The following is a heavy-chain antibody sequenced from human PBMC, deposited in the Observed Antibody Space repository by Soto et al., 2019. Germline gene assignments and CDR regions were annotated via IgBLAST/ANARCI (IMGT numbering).Heavy chain of an antibody. D-gene: IGHD2-21*01. V-gene: IGHV2-26*01. CDR3: ARTVARMNLDY. CDR2: IFSNDET. CDR1: GFSLSNARMG. J-gene: IGHJ4*02. Sequence: VTLKESGPVLVKPTETLTLTCTVSGFSLSNARMGVSWIGQPPGKALEWLAHIFSNDETAYSTSLKTRLTISKDTSKSQVVLTMGNMDPVDTATYYCARTVARMNLDYWGQGTLVTVSS.